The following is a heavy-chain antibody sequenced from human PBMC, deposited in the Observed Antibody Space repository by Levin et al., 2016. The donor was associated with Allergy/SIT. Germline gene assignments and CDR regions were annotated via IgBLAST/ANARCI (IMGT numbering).Heavy chain of an antibody. V-gene: IGHV1-46*01. Sequence: ASVKVSCKASGYTFTSYYMHWVRQAPGQGLEWMGIINPSGGSTSYAQKFQGRVTMTEDTSTDTAYMELSRLRSDDTAVYYCARASYDNENFQHWGQGTLVTVSS. J-gene: IGHJ1*01. CDR2: INPSGGST. CDR1: GYTFTSYY. D-gene: IGHD3-22*01. CDR3: ARASYDNENFQH.